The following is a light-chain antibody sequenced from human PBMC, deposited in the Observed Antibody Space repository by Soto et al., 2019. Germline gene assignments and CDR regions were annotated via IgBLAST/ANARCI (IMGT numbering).Light chain of an antibody. V-gene: IGKV1-39*01. CDR2: AAS. Sequence: DIQMTQSPSSLSASVGDRVTITCRASQSISSYLNWYQQKPGKAPKLLIYAASSLQSGVPSRFSGSGSGTDFTLTISSLQSEDFAVYYCQQYNNWPPTFGQGTKVDIK. CDR1: QSISSY. J-gene: IGKJ1*01. CDR3: QQYNNWPPT.